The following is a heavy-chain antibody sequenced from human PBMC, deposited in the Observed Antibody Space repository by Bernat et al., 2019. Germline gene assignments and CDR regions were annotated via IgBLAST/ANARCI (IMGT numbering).Heavy chain of an antibody. J-gene: IGHJ6*02. CDR2: ISYDGSNK. V-gene: IGHV3-30*18. CDR3: AKEITIFGVYYYYGMDV. Sequence: QVQLVESGGGVVQPGRSLRLSCAASGFTFSSYGMHWVHQAPGKGLEWVAVISYDGSNKYYADSVKGRFTISRDNSKNTLYLQMNSLRAEDTAVYYCAKEITIFGVYYYYGMDVWGQGTTVTVSS. CDR1: GFTFSSYG. D-gene: IGHD3-3*01.